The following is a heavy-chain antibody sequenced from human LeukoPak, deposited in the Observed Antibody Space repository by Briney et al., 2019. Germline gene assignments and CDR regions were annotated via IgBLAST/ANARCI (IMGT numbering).Heavy chain of an antibody. V-gene: IGHV4-39*07. CDR3: ARVVGYSYAVAGWFDP. D-gene: IGHD5-18*01. Sequence: PSETLSLTCTVSGGSISSSSYYWGWIRQPPGKGLEWIGSIYYSGSTYYNPSLKSRVTISVDTSKNQFSLKLSSVTAADTAVYYCARVVGYSYAVAGWFDPWGQGTLVTVSS. CDR2: IYYSGST. J-gene: IGHJ5*02. CDR1: GGSISSSSYY.